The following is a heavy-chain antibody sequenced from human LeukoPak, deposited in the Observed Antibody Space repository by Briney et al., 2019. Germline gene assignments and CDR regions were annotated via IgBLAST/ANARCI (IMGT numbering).Heavy chain of an antibody. J-gene: IGHJ4*02. CDR1: GFTFNSYS. V-gene: IGHV3-21*01. CDR3: ARDKITMVRGVIDY. D-gene: IGHD3-10*01. Sequence: GGSLRLSCAASGFTFNSYSMNWVRQAPGKGLEWVSSISSSSSYIYYADSVKGRFTISRDNAKNSLYLQMNSLRAGDTAVYYCARDKITMVRGVIDYWGQGTLVTVSS. CDR2: ISSSSSYI.